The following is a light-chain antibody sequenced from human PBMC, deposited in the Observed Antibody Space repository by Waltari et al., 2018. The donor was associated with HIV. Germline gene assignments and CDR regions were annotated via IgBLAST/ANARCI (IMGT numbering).Light chain of an antibody. J-gene: IGLJ3*02. V-gene: IGLV2-23*02. CDR3: CSYAGSRV. CDR1: SSDVGSYNL. CDR2: AVS. Sequence: QSALTQPASVSGSPGQSITISCTGTSSDVGSYNLVSWYQQHPGKAPKLMIYAVSKRPSGVSKRFSGSKSGNTVSLTISGLQAEDEADYYCCSYAGSRVFGGGTKLTVL.